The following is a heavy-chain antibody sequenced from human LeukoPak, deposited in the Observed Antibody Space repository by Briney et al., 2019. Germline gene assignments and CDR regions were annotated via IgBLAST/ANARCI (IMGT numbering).Heavy chain of an antibody. CDR2: ISSSGSTI. Sequence: PGGSLRLSCAASGFTFSSYEMNWVRQAPGKGLEWVSYISSSGSTIYYADSVKGRFTISRDNAKNSLYLQMNSLRAEDTAVYYCAKDLFGGATAFGYWGQGTLVTVSS. D-gene: IGHD3-10*01. CDR1: GFTFSSYE. V-gene: IGHV3-48*03. CDR3: AKDLFGGATAFGY. J-gene: IGHJ4*02.